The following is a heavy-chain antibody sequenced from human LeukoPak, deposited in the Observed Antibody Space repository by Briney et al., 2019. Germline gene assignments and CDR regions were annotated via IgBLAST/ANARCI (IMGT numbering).Heavy chain of an antibody. Sequence: GASVKVSCKASGYTFTSYYMHWVRQAPGQGLEWMGGIIPIFGTANYAQKFQGRVTITADKSASTAYMELSSLRSEDTAVYYCASYYYGSGSYFSFDYWGQGTLVTVSS. D-gene: IGHD3-10*01. CDR3: ASYYYGSGSYFSFDY. J-gene: IGHJ4*02. CDR2: IIPIFGTA. V-gene: IGHV1-69*06. CDR1: GYTFTSYY.